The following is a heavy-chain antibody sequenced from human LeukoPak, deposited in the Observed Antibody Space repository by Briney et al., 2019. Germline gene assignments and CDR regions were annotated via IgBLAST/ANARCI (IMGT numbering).Heavy chain of an antibody. D-gene: IGHD6-13*01. V-gene: IGHV4-30-4*01. J-gene: IGHJ4*02. CDR3: ARQVIAAAALDY. CDR1: GGSISSGDYY. CDR2: IYYSGST. Sequence: SQTLSLTCTVSGGSISSGDYYWSWIRQPPGKGLEWIGYIYYSGSTYYNPSLKSRVTISVDTSKNQFSLKLSSVTAADTAVYYCARQVIAAAALDYWGQGTLVTVSS.